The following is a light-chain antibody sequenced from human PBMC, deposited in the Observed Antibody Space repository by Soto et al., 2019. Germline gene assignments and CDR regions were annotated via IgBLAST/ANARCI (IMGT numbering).Light chain of an antibody. J-gene: IGLJ2*01. CDR1: SSNIGSNY. Sequence: QSVLTQPPSASGTPGQRVTISCSGSSSNIGSNYVYWYQQLPGMAPKLLIYRNNQRPSGVPDRFSGSKSGTSASLAISGLRSEDEADYYCAAWDDSLSVLLGGGTKLTVL. CDR2: RNN. V-gene: IGLV1-47*01. CDR3: AAWDDSLSVL.